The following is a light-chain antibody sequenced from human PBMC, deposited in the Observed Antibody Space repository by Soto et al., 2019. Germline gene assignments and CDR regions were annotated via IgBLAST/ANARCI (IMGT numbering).Light chain of an antibody. CDR2: DDT. CDR3: CLYVGGRTYV. Sequence: QSVLAQPASVSGSPGQSITISCTGTVGLVSWYQQHPGKVPKLIIYDDTKRPSGVSSRFSGSKSGNAASLTISGLQTEDEADYYCCLYVGGRTYVFGTGTKVNV. CDR1: VGL. J-gene: IGLJ1*01. V-gene: IGLV2-23*01.